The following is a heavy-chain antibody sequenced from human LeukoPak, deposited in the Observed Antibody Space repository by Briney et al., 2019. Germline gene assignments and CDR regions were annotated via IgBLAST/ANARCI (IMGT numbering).Heavy chain of an antibody. V-gene: IGHV1-69*13. J-gene: IGHJ1*01. CDR3: ARGRVGATSAEYFQH. Sequence: SVKVSCKASGYTFTRYDINWVRQAPGQGLEWMGGIIPIFGTANYAQKFQGRVTITADESTSTAYMELSSLRSEDTAVYYCARGRVGATSAEYFQHWGQGTLVTVSS. D-gene: IGHD1-26*01. CDR2: IIPIFGTA. CDR1: GYTFTRYD.